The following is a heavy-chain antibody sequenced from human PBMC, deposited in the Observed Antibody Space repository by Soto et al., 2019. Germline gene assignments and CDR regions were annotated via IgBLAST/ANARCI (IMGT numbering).Heavy chain of an antibody. Sequence: GGSLRLSCAASGFTFDDYAMHWVRQAPGKGLEWVSGISWNSGSIGYADSVKGRFTISRDNAKNSLYLQMNSLRAEDTALYYCAKGGVTRNIVATTYFDYWGQGTLVTVSS. V-gene: IGHV3-9*01. D-gene: IGHD5-12*01. CDR3: AKGGVTRNIVATTYFDY. J-gene: IGHJ4*02. CDR2: ISWNSGSI. CDR1: GFTFDDYA.